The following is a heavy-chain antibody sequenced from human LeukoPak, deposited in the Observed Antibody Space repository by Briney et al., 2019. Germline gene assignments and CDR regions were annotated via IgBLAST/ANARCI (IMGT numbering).Heavy chain of an antibody. CDR2: IYYSGST. CDR1: GGSVSSGSYY. Sequence: PSETLSLTCTVSGGSVSSGSYYWSWIRQPPGKGLEWIGYIYYSGSTNYNPSLKSRVTISVDTSKNQFSLKLSSVTAADTAVYYCARVVVPAAIEGGWFDPWGQGTLVTVSS. J-gene: IGHJ5*02. CDR3: ARVVVPAAIEGGWFDP. D-gene: IGHD2-2*02. V-gene: IGHV4-61*01.